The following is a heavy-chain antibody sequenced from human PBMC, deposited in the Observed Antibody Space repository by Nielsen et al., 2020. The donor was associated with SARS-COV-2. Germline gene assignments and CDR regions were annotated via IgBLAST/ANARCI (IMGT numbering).Heavy chain of an antibody. CDR1: GGSFSGHY. Sequence: GSLRLSCAVYGGSFSGHYWNWIRQAPGKGLEWIGQIEHNGITKYGPSLKSRVTMSVDTSKNQFSLKVNSATAADTAVYYCARGTGYDMDVWGQGTTVTVSS. CDR3: ARGTGYDMDV. CDR2: IEHNGIT. V-gene: IGHV4-34*01. J-gene: IGHJ6*02.